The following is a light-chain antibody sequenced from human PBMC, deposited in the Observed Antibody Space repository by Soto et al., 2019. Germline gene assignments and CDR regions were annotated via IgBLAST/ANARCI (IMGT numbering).Light chain of an antibody. CDR2: NTN. J-gene: IGLJ2*01. CDR1: SGSVSTTCY. CDR3: LLYMGRGIVV. V-gene: IGLV8-61*01. Sequence: QTVVTQEPSFSVSPGGTVTLTCGLSSGSVSTTCYPSWYQQTPGQAPRTLIYNTNTRSSGVPDRFSGSILGNKAALPITGAQADDESDYYCLLYMGRGIVVFGGGTQLTVL.